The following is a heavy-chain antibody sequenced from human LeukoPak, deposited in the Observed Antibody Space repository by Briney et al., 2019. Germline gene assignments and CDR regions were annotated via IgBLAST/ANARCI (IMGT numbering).Heavy chain of an antibody. Sequence: ASVKVSCKASGYTFTSYDINWVRQATGQGLEWMGWINPNSGGTNYAQKFQGRVTMTRDTSISTAYMELSRLRPDDTAVYYCAGEYCSSTSCYKAFDIWGQGTMVTVSS. J-gene: IGHJ3*02. CDR1: GYTFTSYD. V-gene: IGHV1-2*02. CDR3: AGEYCSSTSCYKAFDI. D-gene: IGHD2-2*02. CDR2: INPNSGGT.